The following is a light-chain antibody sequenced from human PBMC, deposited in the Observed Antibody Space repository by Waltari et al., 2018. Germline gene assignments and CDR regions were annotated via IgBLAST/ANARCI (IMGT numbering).Light chain of an antibody. V-gene: IGKV1-39*01. J-gene: IGKJ4*01. Sequence: DIQMTQSPSSLSASLGDRVTITCRASQTISTNLNWYQHRPGKVPKLLIYAATFLQSGVPSRFSGSGSGTDFTLTIRSLQPEDIATYYCQQYDNPLLTFGGGTKVEIK. CDR1: QTISTN. CDR3: QQYDNPLLT. CDR2: AAT.